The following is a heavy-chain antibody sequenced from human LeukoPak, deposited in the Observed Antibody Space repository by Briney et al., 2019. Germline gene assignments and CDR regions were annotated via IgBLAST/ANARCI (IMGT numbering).Heavy chain of an antibody. CDR3: TRDASIQLWLPVYSEFDY. CDR2: IRSKAYGGTT. CDR1: GFTFGDYA. D-gene: IGHD5-18*01. Sequence: GRSLRLSCTASGFTFGDYAMSWVRQAPGKGLEWVGFIRSKAYGGTTEYAASVKGRFTISRDDSKSIAYLQMNSLKTEDTAVYYCTRDASIQLWLPVYSEFDYWGQGTLVTVSS. V-gene: IGHV3-49*04. J-gene: IGHJ4*02.